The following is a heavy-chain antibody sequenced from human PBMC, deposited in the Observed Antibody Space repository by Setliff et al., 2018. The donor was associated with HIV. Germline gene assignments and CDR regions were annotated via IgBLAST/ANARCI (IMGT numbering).Heavy chain of an antibody. CDR2: INLVTGKT. V-gene: IGHV1-3*01. Sequence: GASVKVSCKTSGYTFTQSHDLHWVRQVPGQGPEWMGWINLVTGKTAYLQKFQGRVIITRDTSASTAFMEMSSLRSEDTAVYFCANGGSGGQFDHWGQGMLVTVSS. J-gene: IGHJ4*02. D-gene: IGHD3-16*01. CDR3: ANGGSGGQFDH. CDR1: GYTFTQSHD.